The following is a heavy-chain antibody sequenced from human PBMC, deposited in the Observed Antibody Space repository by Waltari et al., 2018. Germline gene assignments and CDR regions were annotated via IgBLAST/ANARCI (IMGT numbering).Heavy chain of an antibody. Sequence: QVQVVESGGGVVQPGTSLRLSCAASGFAFGSYAMRWVRQAPGKGLEWMAVISFDGSPKFYADSVNGRFTISRDNSRNTLYLQMNSLRADDTAVYYCAKGKVGVVGDYYYYYMDVWGKGTTVTVSS. CDR3: AKGKVGVVGDYYYYYMDV. CDR1: GFAFGSYA. CDR2: ISFDGSPK. J-gene: IGHJ6*03. D-gene: IGHD1-26*01. V-gene: IGHV3-30*16.